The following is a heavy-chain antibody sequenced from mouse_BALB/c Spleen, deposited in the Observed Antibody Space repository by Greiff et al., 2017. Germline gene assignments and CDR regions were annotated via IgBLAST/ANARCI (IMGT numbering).Heavy chain of an antibody. Sequence: VQLQQSGVELARPGASVKMSCKASGYTFTSYTMHWVKQRPGQGLEWIGYINPSSGYTNYNQKFKDKSTLTADKSSSTAYMQLSSLTSEDSAVYYCARTSTMITTEYFDVWGAGTTVTVSS. CDR2: INPSSGYT. D-gene: IGHD2-4*01. CDR1: GYTFTSYT. V-gene: IGHV1-4*01. J-gene: IGHJ1*01. CDR3: ARTSTMITTEYFDV.